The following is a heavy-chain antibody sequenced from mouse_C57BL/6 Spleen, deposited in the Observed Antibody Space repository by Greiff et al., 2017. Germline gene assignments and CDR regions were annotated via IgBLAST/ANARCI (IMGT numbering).Heavy chain of an antibody. CDR3: SRHGDYGSSLDY. D-gene: IGHD1-1*01. J-gene: IGHJ2*01. CDR1: GFTFSSYT. V-gene: IGHV5-9*01. CDR2: ISGGGGNT. Sequence: DVMLVESGGGLVKPGGSLKLSCAASGFTFSSYTMSWVRQTPEKRLEWVATISGGGGNTYYPDSVKGRFTISRDNAKNTLYLQMSSLRSEDTAVYYCSRHGDYGSSLDYWGQGTTLTVSS.